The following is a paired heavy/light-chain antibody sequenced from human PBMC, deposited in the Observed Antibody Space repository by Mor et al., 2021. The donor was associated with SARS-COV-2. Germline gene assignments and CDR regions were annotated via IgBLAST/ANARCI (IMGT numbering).Heavy chain of an antibody. D-gene: IGHD2-15*01. CDR1: GYTFTSYA. V-gene: IGHV1-3*01. CDR2: INAGNGNT. J-gene: IGHJ6*02. Sequence: QVQLVQSGAEVKKPGASVKVSCKASGYTFTSYAMHWVRQAPGQRLEWMGWINAGNGNTKYSQKFQGRVTITRDTSASTAYMELSSLRSEDTAVYYCARGIVVVVAATNYYYYGMDVWGQGTTVTVSS. CDR3: ARGIVVVVAATNYYYYGMDV.
Light chain of an antibody. CDR2: LGS. J-gene: IGKJ2*02. V-gene: IGKV2-28*01. CDR1: QSLLHSNGYNY. CDR3: MQALQTPCT. Sequence: DIVMTQSPLSLPVTPGEPASISCRSSQSLLHSNGYNYLDWYLQKPGQSPQLLIYLGSNRASGVPDRFSGSGSGTDFTLKISRVEAEDVGVYYCMQALQTPCTFGQGTKLEIK.